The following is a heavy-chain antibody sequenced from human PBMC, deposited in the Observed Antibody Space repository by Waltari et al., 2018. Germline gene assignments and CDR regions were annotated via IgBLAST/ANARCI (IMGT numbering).Heavy chain of an antibody. D-gene: IGHD3-22*01. V-gene: IGHV3-15*07. J-gene: IGHJ4*02. CDR2: IKSKTDGGTT. Sequence: EVQLVESGGGLVKPGGSLRLSCAASGFTFSNAWMNWVRQAQGKGLEWVGRIKSKTDGGTTDYAAPVKGRFTISRDDSKNTLYLQMNSLKTEDTAVYYCTTHYYDSSGYSDYWGQGTLVTVSS. CDR3: TTHYYDSSGYSDY. CDR1: GFTFSNAW.